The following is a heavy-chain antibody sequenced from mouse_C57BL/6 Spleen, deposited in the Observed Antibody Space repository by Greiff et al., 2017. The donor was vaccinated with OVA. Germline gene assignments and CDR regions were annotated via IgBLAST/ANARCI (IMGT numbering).Heavy chain of an antibody. CDR1: GYTFTSYW. Sequence: QVQLQQPGAELVKPGASVKMSCKASGYTFTSYWITWVKQRPGQGLEWIGDIYPGSGSTNYNEKFKSKATLTVDTSSSTAYMQLSSLTSEDSAVYYCARNGDYDSPWWYFGVWGTGTTVTVSS. J-gene: IGHJ1*03. D-gene: IGHD2-4*01. CDR3: ARNGDYDSPWWYFGV. V-gene: IGHV1-55*01. CDR2: IYPGSGST.